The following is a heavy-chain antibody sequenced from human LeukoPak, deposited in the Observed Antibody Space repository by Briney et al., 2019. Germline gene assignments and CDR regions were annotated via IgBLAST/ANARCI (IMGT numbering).Heavy chain of an antibody. CDR2: IKSKANGGTT. J-gene: IGHJ4*02. CDR3: AAGNGYSDFDY. V-gene: IGHV3-15*01. D-gene: IGHD3-22*01. CDR1: GFTFSNYA. Sequence: GGSLRLSCAASGFTFSNYAMTWVRQAPGKGLEWVGRIKSKANGGTTDYAAPVKGRFTISRDDSKNTLYLQMNSLKTEDTAVYYCAAGNGYSDFDYWGQGTLVTVSS.